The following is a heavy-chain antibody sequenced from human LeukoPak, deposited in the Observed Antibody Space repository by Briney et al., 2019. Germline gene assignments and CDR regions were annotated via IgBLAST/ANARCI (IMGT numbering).Heavy chain of an antibody. CDR3: ARGYGTFDF. D-gene: IGHD5-18*01. V-gene: IGHV4-59*04. J-gene: IGHJ4*02. Sequence: PSETLSLTCTVSGGSISNYYWSWIRQPPGKGLEWMGYIYHSGSTYYNPSLKSRVTMSVDRSKNHFSLKLNSVTAADTAVYYCARGYGTFDFWGQGILVTVSS. CDR1: GGSISNYY. CDR2: IYHSGST.